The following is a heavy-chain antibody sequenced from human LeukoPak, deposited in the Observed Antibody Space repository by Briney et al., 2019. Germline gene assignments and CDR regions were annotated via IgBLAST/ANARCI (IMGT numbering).Heavy chain of an antibody. CDR2: IYYSGST. CDR1: GGSISSGGYY. V-gene: IGHV4-31*03. Sequence: SETLSLTCTVSGGSISSGGYYWSWIRQHPGKGLEWIGYIYYSGSTYYNPSLKSRVTISVDRSKNQFSLKLSSVTAADTAVYYCARTITIFVKQPNWFDPWAREPWSPSPQ. CDR3: ARTITIFVKQPNWFDP. J-gene: IGHJ5*02. D-gene: IGHD3-3*01.